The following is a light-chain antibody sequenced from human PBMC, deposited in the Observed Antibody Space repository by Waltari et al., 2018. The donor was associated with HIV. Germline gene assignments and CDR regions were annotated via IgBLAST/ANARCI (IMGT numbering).Light chain of an antibody. J-gene: IGLJ1*01. CDR3: QSYDSSLSAYV. CDR2: SDN. V-gene: IGLV1-40*01. Sequence: QSVLTQSPSVSGAPGQRVTISCTGTSSNIGAGYDVHWFQHLPGTAPKLLVYSDNNPPSGVPALFSASKSGTSASLAISGLQVDDEATYYCQSYDSSLSAYVFGPGTKVTVL. CDR1: SSNIGAGYD.